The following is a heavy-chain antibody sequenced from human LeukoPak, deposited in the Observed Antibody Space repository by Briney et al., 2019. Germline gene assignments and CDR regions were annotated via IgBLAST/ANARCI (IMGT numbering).Heavy chain of an antibody. V-gene: IGHV1-2*02. Sequence: ASVKVSCKPSGYTFTGYYMPWMGQAPGQGLEWMGWINLNSGGTNYAQKFQGRVTMTRDTSISTAYMELSRLRSDDTAVYYCASWAGGNAPVASFDYWGQGTLVTVSS. D-gene: IGHD2-21*01. CDR2: INLNSGGT. J-gene: IGHJ4*02. CDR3: ASWAGGNAPVASFDY. CDR1: GYTFTGYY.